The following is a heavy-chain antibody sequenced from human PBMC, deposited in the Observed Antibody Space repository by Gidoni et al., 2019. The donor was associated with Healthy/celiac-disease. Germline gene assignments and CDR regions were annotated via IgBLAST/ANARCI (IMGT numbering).Heavy chain of an antibody. CDR1: GGSFSGYY. J-gene: IGHJ6*02. Sequence: QVQLQQWGAGLLKPSAPLSLTCAVYGGSFSGYYWGWIREPPGKGQEWIGEINHSGSTNYNPSLKSRVTISVDTSKNQFSLKLSSVTAADTAVYYCARACPGYCSILSYGMDVWGQGTTVTVSS. CDR2: INHSGST. V-gene: IGHV4-34*01. CDR3: ARACPGYCSILSYGMDV. D-gene: IGHD2-2*01.